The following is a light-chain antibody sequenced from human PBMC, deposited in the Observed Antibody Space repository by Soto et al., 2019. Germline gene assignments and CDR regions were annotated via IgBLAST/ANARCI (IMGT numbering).Light chain of an antibody. CDR3: QRYNTQSIT. Sequence: DIQLIQSPATLSASVGDRITITCRASENIFKFLAWYQQRSGGAPNLLIYAASDLETGVPSRFSGRGSGTEFTLTIDSLQPDDSATYYCQRYNTQSITFGGGTKVDVK. V-gene: IGKV1-5*01. CDR2: AAS. J-gene: IGKJ4*01. CDR1: ENIFKF.